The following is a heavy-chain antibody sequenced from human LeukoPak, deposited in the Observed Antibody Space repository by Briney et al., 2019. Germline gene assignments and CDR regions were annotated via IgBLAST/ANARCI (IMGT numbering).Heavy chain of an antibody. V-gene: IGHV1-69*13. CDR2: IIPIFGTA. CDR1: GGTFSSYA. J-gene: IGHJ5*02. D-gene: IGHD3-22*01. Sequence: SVKVSCKASGGTFSSYAISWVRQAPGQGLEWMGGIIPIFGTANHAQKFQGRVTITADESTSTAYMELSSLRSEDTAMYYCARGVGYYDSSGYYHRYNWFDPWGQGTLVTVSS. CDR3: ARGVGYYDSSGYYHRYNWFDP.